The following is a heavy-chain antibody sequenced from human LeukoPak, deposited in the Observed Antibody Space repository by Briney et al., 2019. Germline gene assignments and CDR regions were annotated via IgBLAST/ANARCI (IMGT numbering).Heavy chain of an antibody. CDR3: TTEAPSTSGWFS. D-gene: IGHD2-2*01. V-gene: IGHV3-15*05. Sequence: AGGSLRLSCAACGFMFSDYAMHWVRQTPGKGLEWVGRIKTRGDGATTDLTAPVKGRFAISRDDSKSTLYLHMNSLTIDDTAVYYCTTEAPSTSGWFSWGQGTLVTVSS. CDR2: IKTRGDGATT. J-gene: IGHJ5*02. CDR1: GFMFSDYA.